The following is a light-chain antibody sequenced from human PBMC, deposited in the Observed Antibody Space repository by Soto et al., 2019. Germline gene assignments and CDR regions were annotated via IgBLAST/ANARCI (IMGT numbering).Light chain of an antibody. CDR1: QSISSW. Sequence: DIQMTQSPYTLSASVGDRVTITFRASQSISSWLAWYQQKPGKAPKLLIYDASSLESGVPSRFSGSGSGTEFTLTISSPQPDDSATYYCQHYSLYSPWTFGQGTKVDIK. V-gene: IGKV1-5*01. J-gene: IGKJ1*01. CDR2: DAS. CDR3: QHYSLYSPWT.